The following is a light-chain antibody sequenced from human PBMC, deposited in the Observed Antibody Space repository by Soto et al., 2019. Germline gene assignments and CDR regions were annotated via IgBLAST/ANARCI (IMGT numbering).Light chain of an antibody. Sequence: EVVLTQSPGTLSFSPGERSTLSCRARQSIGSSYLAWYQQKPGQAPRLLIYGASSRATGIPDRFSGTGSETDFTLTISRLEPEDFAVYYCQQYGDSPRSFGQGTKVDIK. CDR2: GAS. CDR1: QSIGSSY. V-gene: IGKV3-20*01. CDR3: QQYGDSPRS. J-gene: IGKJ1*01.